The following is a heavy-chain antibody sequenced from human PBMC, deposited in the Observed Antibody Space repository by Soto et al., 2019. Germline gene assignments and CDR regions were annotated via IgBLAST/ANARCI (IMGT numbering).Heavy chain of an antibody. J-gene: IGHJ4*02. Sequence: LGGSLRLSCAASGFTVSSSYMSWVRQAPGKGLEWVSVIYSGGSTYYADSVKGRFTISRDNSKNTLYLQMNSLRAEDTAVYYCASGYCSGGSCSPSYFDYWGQGIVLTVSS. CDR3: ASGYCSGGSCSPSYFDY. CDR1: GFTVSSSY. D-gene: IGHD2-15*01. CDR2: IYSGGST. V-gene: IGHV3-66*01.